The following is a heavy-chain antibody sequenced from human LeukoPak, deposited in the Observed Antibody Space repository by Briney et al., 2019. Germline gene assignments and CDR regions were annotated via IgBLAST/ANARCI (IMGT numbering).Heavy chain of an antibody. D-gene: IGHD5-12*01. CDR1: GFTFSSYS. J-gene: IGHJ4*02. CDR3: ARDLVDIVATIGGLARGVMDY. Sequence: PGGSLRLSCAASGFTFSSYSMNWVRQAPGKGLEWVSSISSSSSYIYYADSVKGRFTISRDNSKNTLYLQMNSLRAEDTAVYYCARDLVDIVATIGGLARGVMDYWGQGTLVTVSS. CDR2: ISSSSSYI. V-gene: IGHV3-21*01.